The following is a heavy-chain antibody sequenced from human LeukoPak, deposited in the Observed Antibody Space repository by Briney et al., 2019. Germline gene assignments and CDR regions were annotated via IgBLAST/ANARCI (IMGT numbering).Heavy chain of an antibody. D-gene: IGHD6-13*01. V-gene: IGHV3-21*01. CDR3: ARGSGSSSWYVGWFDP. Sequence: GGSLRLSCAASGFTFSSYSMNWVRQAPGKGLEWVSSISSSSSYIYYADSVKGRFTISRDNAKNSLYLQMNSLRAEDTAVYYCARGSGSSSWYVGWFDPWGQGTLVTVSS. J-gene: IGHJ5*02. CDR2: ISSSSSYI. CDR1: GFTFSSYS.